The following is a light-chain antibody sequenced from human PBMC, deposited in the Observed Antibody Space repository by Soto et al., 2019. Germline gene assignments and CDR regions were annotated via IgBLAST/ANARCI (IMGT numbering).Light chain of an antibody. Sequence: DFQMTQSPSTLSASVGDRVTITCRASQSINYWLAWYQQKPGKAPKLLIHRASTFESGVPSRFSGSGSGTAFTLTIASLQPDDSATYYCQQSTGPPVTFGGGTRLEIK. V-gene: IGKV1-5*03. J-gene: IGKJ4*01. CDR2: RAS. CDR1: QSINYW. CDR3: QQSTGPPVT.